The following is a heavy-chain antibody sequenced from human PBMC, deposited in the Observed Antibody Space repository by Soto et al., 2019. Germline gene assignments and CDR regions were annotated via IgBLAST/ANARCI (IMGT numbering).Heavy chain of an antibody. J-gene: IGHJ4*02. CDR2: ISFYNGHT. Sequence: QVQLVQSGGEVKKPGASVKVSCKASGDTVTKYGISWVRQAPGQGLEWLGWISFYNGHTNYALKFQDRITFTTDTSTSTASMKLRSPTSDDTAVYYCASATSIAVAGKETWGQGSLVTVSS. V-gene: IGHV1-18*01. D-gene: IGHD6-19*01. CDR1: GDTVTKYG. CDR3: ASATSIAVAGKET.